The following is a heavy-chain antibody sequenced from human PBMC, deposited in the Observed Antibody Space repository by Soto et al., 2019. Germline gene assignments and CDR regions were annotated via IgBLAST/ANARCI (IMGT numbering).Heavy chain of an antibody. V-gene: IGHV1-2*04. CDR1: GYTFTGYY. J-gene: IGHJ5*02. D-gene: IGHD3-10*01. CDR2: IDPNSGGT. CDR3: AYGSGSYYPYFDP. Sequence: ASVKVSCKASGYTFTGYYMHWVRQAPGQGLEWMGWIDPNSGGTNYAQKFQGWVTMTRDTSISTAYMELSRLRSDDTAVYYCAYGSGSYYPYFDPWGKETLVTVSS.